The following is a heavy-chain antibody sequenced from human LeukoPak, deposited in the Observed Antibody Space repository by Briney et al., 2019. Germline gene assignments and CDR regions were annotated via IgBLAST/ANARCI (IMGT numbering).Heavy chain of an antibody. CDR3: ASDGYCSGGSCYS. J-gene: IGHJ4*02. CDR2: IGTAGDT. D-gene: IGHD2-15*01. Sequence: GGSLRLSSAACGFTFSSYDMHWVRQATGKGLEWVSAIGTAGDTYYPGSVKGQFTISRENAKNSLYLQMNSLRAEDTAVYYCASDGYCSGGSCYSWGQGTLVTVSS. V-gene: IGHV3-13*03. CDR1: GFTFSSYD.